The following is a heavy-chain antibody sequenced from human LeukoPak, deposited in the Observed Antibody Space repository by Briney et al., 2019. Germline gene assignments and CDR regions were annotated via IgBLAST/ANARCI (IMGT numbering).Heavy chain of an antibody. CDR3: ATAGLNYYDSSGYPTVY. Sequence: ASVKVSCKASGYTFTSYAMHWVRQAPGQRLEWIGWVNAGNGNTKYSQKFQGRVTITRDTSASTAYMELSSLRSEDTAVYYCATAGLNYYDSSGYPTVYWGQGTLVTVSS. V-gene: IGHV1-3*01. CDR1: GYTFTSYA. J-gene: IGHJ4*02. CDR2: VNAGNGNT. D-gene: IGHD3-22*01.